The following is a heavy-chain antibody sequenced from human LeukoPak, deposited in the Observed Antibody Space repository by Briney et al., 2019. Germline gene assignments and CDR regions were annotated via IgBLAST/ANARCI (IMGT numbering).Heavy chain of an antibody. CDR3: ARVGPLAAAEAFDI. CDR2: IYHTGTT. CDR1: GDSISNYY. J-gene: IGHJ3*02. V-gene: IGHV4-38-2*02. D-gene: IGHD6-13*01. Sequence: SETLSLTCTVSGDSISNYYWTWIRQPPGKGLEWVGSIYHTGTTYYNPSLKSRVTISVDKSKNQFSLKLSSVTAADTAVYYCARVGPLAAAEAFDIWGQGTMVTVSS.